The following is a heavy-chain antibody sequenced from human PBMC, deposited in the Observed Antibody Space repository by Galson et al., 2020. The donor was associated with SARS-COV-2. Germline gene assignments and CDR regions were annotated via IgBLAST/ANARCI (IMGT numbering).Heavy chain of an antibody. V-gene: IGHV4-59*01. CDR3: AREVGYDSSVFDI. J-gene: IGHJ3*02. CDR2: IYYSGST. Sequence: SETLSLTCTVSGGSISSYYWSWIRQPPGKGLEWIGYIYYSGSTNYNPSLKSRVTISVDTSKNQFSLKLSSVTAADTAAYYCAREVGYDSSVFDIWGQGTMVTVSS. D-gene: IGHD3-22*01. CDR1: GGSISSYY.